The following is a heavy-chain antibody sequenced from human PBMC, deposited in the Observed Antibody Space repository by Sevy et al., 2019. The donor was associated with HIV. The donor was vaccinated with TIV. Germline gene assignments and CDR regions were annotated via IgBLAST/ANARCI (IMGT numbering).Heavy chain of an antibody. V-gene: IGHV3-11*01. CDR2: ISSSGSTI. Sequence: GGSLRLSCAASGFTFSDYYMSWIRQAPGKGLEWVSYISSSGSTIYYADSVKGRFTISRDNAKNSLYLQMNSLRAEDTAVYYCARGGGATTKVIQLWPDYYYYGMDVWGQGTTVTVSS. CDR3: ARGGGATTKVIQLWPDYYYYGMDV. D-gene: IGHD5-18*01. CDR1: GFTFSDYY. J-gene: IGHJ6*02.